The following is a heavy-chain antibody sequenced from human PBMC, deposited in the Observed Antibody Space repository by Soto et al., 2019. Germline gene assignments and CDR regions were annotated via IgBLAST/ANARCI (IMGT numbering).Heavy chain of an antibody. Sequence: EVQLVESGGGLVKPGGSLRLSCVGSGFTFSSYSVTWVRQAPGKGLEWVSSLGSSNYAQYIDSVKGRFTVSRHNARNSLFLQMNRLSGDDAAVYYCSRLTGKFHCDPWGQATLVTVSS. V-gene: IGHV3-21*01. CDR1: GFTFSSYS. CDR2: LGSSNYA. J-gene: IGHJ5*02. CDR3: SRLTGKFHCDP. D-gene: IGHD3-10*01.